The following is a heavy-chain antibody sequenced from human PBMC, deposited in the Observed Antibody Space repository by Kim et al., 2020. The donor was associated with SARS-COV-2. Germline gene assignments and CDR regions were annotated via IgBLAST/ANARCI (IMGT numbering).Heavy chain of an antibody. J-gene: IGHJ6*02. Sequence: RGRFTISRDNSKNTLYLQMNSRRDEDTALYYCAKVVVMDGYNYFYYYGMDVWGQGTAVTVSS. V-gene: IGHV3-23*01. CDR3: AKVVVMDGYNYFYYYGMDV. D-gene: IGHD3-22*01.